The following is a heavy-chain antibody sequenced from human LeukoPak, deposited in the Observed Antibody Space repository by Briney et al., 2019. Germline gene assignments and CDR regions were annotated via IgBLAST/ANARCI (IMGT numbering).Heavy chain of an antibody. V-gene: IGHV5-51*01. CDR3: ARQNDFRLDY. D-gene: IGHD3-3*01. CDR1: GYTFSSYW. CDR2: IYPGDSDT. J-gene: IGHJ4*02. Sequence: GESLKISCKGSGYTFSSYWIGWVRQMPGKGLEWMGIIYPGDSDTRYSPSLQDQVTISVDTSIGTAYLQWSSLKASDTAIYYCARQNDFRLDYWGQGTLVTVSS.